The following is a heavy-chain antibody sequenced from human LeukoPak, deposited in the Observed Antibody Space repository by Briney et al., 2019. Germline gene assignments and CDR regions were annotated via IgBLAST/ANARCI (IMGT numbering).Heavy chain of an antibody. CDR1: VGFLGGHY. D-gene: IGHD2-15*01. CDR3: ARSEEGRFYDSAGYCEPFDL. V-gene: IGHV4-59*11. CDR2: ILPSGGP. Sequence: KPSEPLSLTCRVSVGFLGGHYWNWIRQDPGKQLKWLGHILPSGGPNYSPSLKIRVTFSRNTARSQIYLRMTSVTAAETAIYFCARSEEGRFYDSAGYCEPFDLWGQGRMVSVSS. J-gene: IGHJ3*01.